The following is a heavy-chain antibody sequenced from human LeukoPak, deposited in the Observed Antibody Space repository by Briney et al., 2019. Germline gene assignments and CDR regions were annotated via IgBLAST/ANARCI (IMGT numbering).Heavy chain of an antibody. CDR2: IIPIFGTA. V-gene: IGHV1-69*05. CDR3: ASDSSCWYYDY. Sequence: KVSCKASGGTFSSYAISWVRQAPGQGLEWMGGIIPIFGTANYAQKFQGRVTTTTDESTSTAYMELSSLRSEDAAAYYCASDSSCWYYDYWGQGTLVTVSS. CDR1: GGTFSSYA. J-gene: IGHJ4*02. D-gene: IGHD6-19*01.